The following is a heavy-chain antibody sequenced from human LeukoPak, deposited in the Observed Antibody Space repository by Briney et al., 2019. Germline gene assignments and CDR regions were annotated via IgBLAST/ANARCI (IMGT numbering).Heavy chain of an antibody. V-gene: IGHV4-4*07. CDR3: ARGKDAAMVDY. Sequence: SETLSLTCTVSGGSISSYYWSWIRQPAGKGLEWIGRIYSSGSTNYNPSLKSRLTMSIDTSKNQFSLKLSSVTAADTAVYYCARGKDAAMVDYWGQGTLVTVSS. CDR2: IYSSGST. D-gene: IGHD2-2*01. CDR1: GGSISSYY. J-gene: IGHJ4*02.